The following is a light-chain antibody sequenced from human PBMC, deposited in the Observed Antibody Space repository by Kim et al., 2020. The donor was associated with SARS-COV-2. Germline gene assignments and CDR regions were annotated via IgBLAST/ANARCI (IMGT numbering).Light chain of an antibody. CDR1: NVGSKS. Sequence: GKTARVTCGGSNVGSKSVRWNQQRPGRAPVLVIYYDSDRPSGIPERFSGSNSGNTATLTISRVEAGDEADYYCQVWDSSSDHRDVVFGGGTQLTVL. CDR2: YDS. J-gene: IGLJ2*01. V-gene: IGLV3-21*04. CDR3: QVWDSSSDHRDVV.